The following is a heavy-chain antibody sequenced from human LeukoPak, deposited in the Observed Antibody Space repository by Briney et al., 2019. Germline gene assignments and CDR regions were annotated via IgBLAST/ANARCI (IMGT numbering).Heavy chain of an antibody. J-gene: IGHJ4*02. D-gene: IGHD6-19*01. Sequence: SETLSLTCTVSGGSISSYYWSWIRQPPGKGLEWIGYIYYSGSTNYNPSLKSRVTISVDTSKNQFSLKLSSVTAADTAVYYCASRIAVDGYFDYSGQGTLVAVSS. CDR3: ASRIAVDGYFDY. CDR2: IYYSGST. CDR1: GGSISSYY. V-gene: IGHV4-59*01.